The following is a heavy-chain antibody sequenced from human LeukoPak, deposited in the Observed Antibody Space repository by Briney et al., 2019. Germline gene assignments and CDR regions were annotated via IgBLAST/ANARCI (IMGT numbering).Heavy chain of an antibody. CDR1: GGSLSSGDYY. CDR3: ASRSTTAFHY. D-gene: IGHD5/OR15-5a*01. Sequence: SETLSLTCTVSGGSLSSGDYYWSWLRQPPGKGLEWIGYIYYSGSTYYNPSLKSRVTISLDTSKNQFSLKLSSVTAADTAVYYCASRSTTAFHYWGQGTLVTVSS. J-gene: IGHJ4*02. CDR2: IYYSGST. V-gene: IGHV4-30-4*01.